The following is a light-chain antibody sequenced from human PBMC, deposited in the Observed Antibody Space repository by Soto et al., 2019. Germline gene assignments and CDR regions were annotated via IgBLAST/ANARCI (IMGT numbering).Light chain of an antibody. J-gene: IGLJ3*02. Sequence: QSALTQPPSASGSRGQSVTISCTGTSSDVGGYNYVSWYQQHPGKAPKLMIYEVSKRPSGVPDRFSGSKSGNTASLTVSGXXXXXXXXXXCISYAGSNNLGVFGGGTKLTV. CDR3: ISYAGSNNLGV. V-gene: IGLV2-8*01. CDR2: EVS. CDR1: SSDVGGYNY.